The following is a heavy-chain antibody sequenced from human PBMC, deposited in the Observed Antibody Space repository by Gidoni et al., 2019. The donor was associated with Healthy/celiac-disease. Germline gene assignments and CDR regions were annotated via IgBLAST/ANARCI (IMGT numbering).Heavy chain of an antibody. D-gene: IGHD6-19*01. CDR1: GCTCSSYW. CDR3: ARSAGNRKNGMDV. Sequence: EVQLVDSGGGLVQPGWSLSLSCAASGCTCSSYWMHWVRRAPGKGRVWVSRINSDGSSTSYADSVKGRFTISRDNAKNTLYLQMNSLRAEDTAVYYWARSAGNRKNGMDVWGQGTTVTVSS. V-gene: IGHV3-74*01. J-gene: IGHJ6*02. CDR2: INSDGSST.